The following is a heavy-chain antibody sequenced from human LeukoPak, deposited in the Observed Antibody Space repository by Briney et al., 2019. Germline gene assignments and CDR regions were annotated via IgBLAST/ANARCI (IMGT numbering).Heavy chain of an antibody. Sequence: SETLSLTCAVYGGSFSGYYWSWIRQPPGKGLEWIGEINHSGSTNYNPSLKSRVTISVDTSKNQFSLKLSSVTAADTAVYYCARDRLRFLEWLPNYYYYGMDVWGQGTTVTVSS. CDR2: INHSGST. J-gene: IGHJ6*02. D-gene: IGHD3-3*01. CDR3: ARDRLRFLEWLPNYYYYGMDV. CDR1: GGSFSGYY. V-gene: IGHV4-34*01.